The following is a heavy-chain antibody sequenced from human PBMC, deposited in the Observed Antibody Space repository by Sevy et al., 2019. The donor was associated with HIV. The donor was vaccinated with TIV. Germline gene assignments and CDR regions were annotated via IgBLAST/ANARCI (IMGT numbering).Heavy chain of an antibody. V-gene: IGHV3-23*01. Sequence: GGSLRLSCAASGFTFSSYAMSWVRQAPGKGLEWVSAISGSGGSTYYADSVKGRFTISRDNSKNTLYLQMNSLRAEDMAVYYCAKDPRSTMIVVVINYFDYWGQGTLVTVSS. CDR2: ISGSGGST. CDR3: AKDPRSTMIVVVINYFDY. J-gene: IGHJ4*02. CDR1: GFTFSSYA. D-gene: IGHD3-22*01.